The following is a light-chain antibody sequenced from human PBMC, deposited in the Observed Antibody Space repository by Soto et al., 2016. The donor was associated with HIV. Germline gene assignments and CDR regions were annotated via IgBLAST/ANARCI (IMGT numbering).Light chain of an antibody. Sequence: SGLTQDPAVSVALGQTVRITCRGDSLRSYFPNWYQQKPGQAPVLVLFGKNNRPSGIPDRFSGSNSGNTASLTITGAQAEDEADYYCNSRDNSRNVLQLFGGGTRLTVL. J-gene: IGLJ2*01. CDR3: NSRDNSRNVLQL. CDR2: GKN. CDR1: SLRSYF. V-gene: IGLV3-19*01.